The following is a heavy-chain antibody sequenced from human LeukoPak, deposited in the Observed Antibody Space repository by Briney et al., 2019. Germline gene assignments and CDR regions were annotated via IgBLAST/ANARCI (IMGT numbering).Heavy chain of an antibody. V-gene: IGHV3-23*01. J-gene: IGHJ4*02. CDR3: ATAVAARLAQAPFDY. D-gene: IGHD6-19*01. CDR2: ISGSGGNT. Sequence: GGSLRLSCAASGFTFSGYAMSWVRQAPGKGLAWVSAISGSGGNTYYADSVKGRFTISRDNSKNTLYLQMNSLRAEDTAVYYCATAVAARLAQAPFDYWGQGTLVTVSS. CDR1: GFTFSGYA.